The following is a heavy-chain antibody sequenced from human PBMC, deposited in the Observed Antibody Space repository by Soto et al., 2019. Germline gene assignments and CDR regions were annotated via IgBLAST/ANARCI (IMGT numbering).Heavy chain of an antibody. CDR1: GFPFTAYG. D-gene: IGHD1-1*01. Sequence: GGSLRLSCAASGFPFTAYGIHWVRQAPGKGLEWVAVISYDGSKKYYADSVKGRFTLSRDISQNTLYLQMNSLRVEDTAVYYCARDDDTTGHYGIFHYWGQGTLVTVS. CDR2: ISYDGSKK. CDR3: ARDDDTTGHYGIFHY. J-gene: IGHJ4*02. V-gene: IGHV3-33*01.